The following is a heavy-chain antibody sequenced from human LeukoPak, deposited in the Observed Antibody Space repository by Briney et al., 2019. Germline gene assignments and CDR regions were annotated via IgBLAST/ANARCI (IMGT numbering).Heavy chain of an antibody. CDR3: AKDHPPPAYYLIYYYYYYMDV. V-gene: IGHV3-30*18. CDR2: ISYDGSNK. D-gene: IGHD2/OR15-2a*01. J-gene: IGHJ6*03. CDR1: GFTFSSYG. Sequence: GGSLRLSCAASGFTFSSYGMHWVRQALGKGLEWVAVISYDGSNKYYADSVKGRFTISRDNSKNTLYLQMNSLRAEDTAVYYCAKDHPPPAYYLIYYYYYYMDVWGKGTTVTVSS.